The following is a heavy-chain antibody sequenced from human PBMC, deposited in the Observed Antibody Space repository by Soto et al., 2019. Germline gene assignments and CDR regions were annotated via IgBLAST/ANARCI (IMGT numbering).Heavy chain of an antibody. D-gene: IGHD2-15*01. Sequence: SGSTLVNPTQTLTLTCTFSGFSLSTSGMRVSWIRQPPGKALEWLARIDWDDDKFYNTSLKTRLTISKDSSKNQVVLTMTNMDPVDTATYYCARMFHRSGGTCPFDYWGQGALVTVSS. V-gene: IGHV2-70*04. CDR2: IDWDDDK. CDR1: GFSLSTSGMR. CDR3: ARMFHRSGGTCPFDY. J-gene: IGHJ4*02.